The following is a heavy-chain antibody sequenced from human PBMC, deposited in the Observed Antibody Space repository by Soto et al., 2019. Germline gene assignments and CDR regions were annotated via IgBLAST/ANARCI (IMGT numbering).Heavy chain of an antibody. CDR2: IYYSGST. D-gene: IGHD2-15*01. CDR3: AGFVVPASRNSDFDY. CDR1: GISVSTSDYY. V-gene: IGHV4-39*01. Sequence: SETLSLTCTVSGISVSTSDYYWGWVRQPPGKGLDWIGNIYYSGSTFYNPSLRSRVTLSVDTSKNQFSLGLNSVTAADTAVYFCAGFVVPASRNSDFDYWGQGTLVTVSS. J-gene: IGHJ4*02.